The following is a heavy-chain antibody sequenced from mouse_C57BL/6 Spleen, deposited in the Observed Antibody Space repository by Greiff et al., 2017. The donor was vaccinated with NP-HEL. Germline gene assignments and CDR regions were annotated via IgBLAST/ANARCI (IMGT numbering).Heavy chain of an antibody. Sequence: EVQLQQSGPVLVKPGASVKMSCKASGYTFTDYYMNWVKQSHGKSLEWIGVINPYNGGTSYNQKFKGKATLTVDKSSSTAYMELNSLTSEDSAVYYCARKGNGPYYFDYWGQGTTLTVSS. CDR3: ARKGNGPYYFDY. D-gene: IGHD3-1*01. CDR1: GYTFTDYY. V-gene: IGHV1-19*01. CDR2: INPYNGGT. J-gene: IGHJ2*01.